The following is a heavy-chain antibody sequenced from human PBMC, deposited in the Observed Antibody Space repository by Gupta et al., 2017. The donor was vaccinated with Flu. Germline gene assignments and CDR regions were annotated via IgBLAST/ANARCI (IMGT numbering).Heavy chain of an antibody. Sequence: EVQLVESGGGLAQPGGSLRLSCAASGFNFRSYSMNWVRQAPGKGLEWISCITSNHNIIYYADSVKGRFTISRDNVKNSVYLQMNSLRDEDTAIYYCARDPLYYFDYWGRGTLVTVSS. CDR1: GFNFRSYS. D-gene: IGHD2-2*01. CDR2: ITSNHNII. J-gene: IGHJ4*02. CDR3: ARDPLYYFDY. V-gene: IGHV3-48*02.